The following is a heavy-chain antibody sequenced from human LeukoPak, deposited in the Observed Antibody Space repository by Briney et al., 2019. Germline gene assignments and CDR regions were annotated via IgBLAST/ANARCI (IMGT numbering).Heavy chain of an antibody. V-gene: IGHV3-48*03. J-gene: IGHJ4*02. Sequence: GGSLRLSCAASGFTFSSYEMNWVRQAPGKGLEWVSYISRSGNIIYYADSVKGRFTISRDNAKNSLYLQMNSLRADDTAIYYCARDVFYGSGSPRLDYWGQGTLVTVSS. CDR3: ARDVFYGSGSPRLDY. CDR1: GFTFSSYE. CDR2: ISRSGNII. D-gene: IGHD3-10*01.